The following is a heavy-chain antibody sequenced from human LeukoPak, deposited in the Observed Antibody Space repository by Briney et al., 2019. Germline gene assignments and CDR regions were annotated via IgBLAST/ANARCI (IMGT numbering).Heavy chain of an antibody. Sequence: ASVKVSCKASGYTFTGHYLHWVRQAPGKGLEWMGGFDPEDGETIYAQKFQGRVTMTEDTSTDTAYMELSSLRSEDTAVYYCATDGGITMVRGVIITSFDYWGQGTLVTVSS. CDR3: ATDGGITMVRGVIITSFDY. CDR2: FDPEDGET. V-gene: IGHV1-24*01. J-gene: IGHJ4*02. D-gene: IGHD3-10*01. CDR1: GYTFTGHY.